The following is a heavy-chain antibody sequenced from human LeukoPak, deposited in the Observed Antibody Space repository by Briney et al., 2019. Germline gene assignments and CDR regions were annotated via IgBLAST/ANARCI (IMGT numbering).Heavy chain of an antibody. Sequence: WDTLSLLYSVSRGHISSYYWSWIRHPPGKGLEWIGYIYYSGRTNYNPSLKSRVTISVDTSTKQFSLTLSSVNAADTAVYYCARLSKPESAWSNFDYWGQGTLVTVSS. CDR2: IYYSGRT. D-gene: IGHD1-14*01. CDR1: RGHISSYY. CDR3: ARLSKPESAWSNFDY. J-gene: IGHJ4*02. V-gene: IGHV4-59*08.